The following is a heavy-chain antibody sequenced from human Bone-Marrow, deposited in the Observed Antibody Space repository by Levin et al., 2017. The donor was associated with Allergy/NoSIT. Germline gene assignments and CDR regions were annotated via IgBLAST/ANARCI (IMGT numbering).Heavy chain of an antibody. D-gene: IGHD1-26*01. CDR3: ARDGGVGYRNWHFDL. Sequence: GGSLRLSCKASGYTFTSYAMHWVRQAPGQRLEWMGWINAGTGYTKYSQKFHDRVTITRDTSATTAHMELSSLTSEDTAVYYCARDGGVGYRNWHFDLWGRGTLVTVSS. V-gene: IGHV1-3*01. CDR2: INAGTGYT. J-gene: IGHJ2*01. CDR1: GYTFTSYA.